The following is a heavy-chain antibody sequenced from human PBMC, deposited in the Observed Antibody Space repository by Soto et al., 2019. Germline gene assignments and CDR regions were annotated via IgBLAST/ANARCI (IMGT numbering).Heavy chain of an antibody. CDR2: INHSGST. Sequence: SETLSLTCAVYGGSFSGYSWTWIRQPPGTGLEWIGEINHSGSTNYNPSLKSRVTISVDKSKNQFSLKLSSVTAADTAVYYCARGGPSRKWLDPWGQGIQVTVSS. V-gene: IGHV4-34*01. J-gene: IGHJ5*02. CDR3: ARGGPSRKWLDP. CDR1: GGSFSGYS.